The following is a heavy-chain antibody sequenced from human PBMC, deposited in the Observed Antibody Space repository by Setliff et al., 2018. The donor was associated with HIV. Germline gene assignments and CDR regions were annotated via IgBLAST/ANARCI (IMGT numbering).Heavy chain of an antibody. CDR3: TGDYNSGSNRFDY. CDR1: GGSISSSSYY. Sequence: SETLSLTCTVSGGSISSSSYYWGWIRQPPGKGLEWIGSIYYSGNTYYNPSLKSRVTIYVDTSKNQFSLKLTSVTAADAALYYCTGDYNSGSNRFDYWGQGTPVTVSS. CDR2: IYYSGNT. V-gene: IGHV4-39*01. D-gene: IGHD3-10*01. J-gene: IGHJ4*02.